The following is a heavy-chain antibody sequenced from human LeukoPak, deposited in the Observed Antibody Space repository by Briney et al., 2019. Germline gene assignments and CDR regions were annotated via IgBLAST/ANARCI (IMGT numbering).Heavy chain of an antibody. CDR2: IYFPGTT. Sequence: SETLSLSCTVSGGSVSNSSYYWGWIRQPPGKGLEWIGSIYFPGTTYYNPSLKSRVTISIDTAKNQFSLKLSSVTAADTAVYYCARMSTQTADDYWGQGTLVTVSS. V-gene: IGHV4-39*01. J-gene: IGHJ4*02. D-gene: IGHD2-2*01. CDR3: ARMSTQTADDY. CDR1: GGSVSNSSYY.